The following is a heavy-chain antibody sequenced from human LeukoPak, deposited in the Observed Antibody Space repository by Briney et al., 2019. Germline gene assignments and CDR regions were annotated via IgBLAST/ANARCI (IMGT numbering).Heavy chain of an antibody. J-gene: IGHJ4*02. V-gene: IGHV3-7*01. CDR2: MNQDERQK. Sequence: GGSLRLSCEASGVTFSDFWMTWVRQAPGKGLEWVATMNQDERQKYYVDYVKGRFTISRDNAKNALFLQMNSLRGEDTAIYYCASFEYKYSFGGQGTLVTVSS. D-gene: IGHD2/OR15-2a*01. CDR1: GVTFSDFW. CDR3: ASFEYKYSF.